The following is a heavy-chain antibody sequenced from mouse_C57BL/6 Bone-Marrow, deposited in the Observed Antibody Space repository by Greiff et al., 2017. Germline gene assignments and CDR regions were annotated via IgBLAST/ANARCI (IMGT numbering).Heavy chain of an antibody. Sequence: EVNLVESEGGLVQPGSSMKLSCTAYGFTFSDYYMAWVRQVPEKGLEWVANINYDGSSTYYLDSLKSRFIISRDNAKNILYLQMSSLKSEDTATYYCARSLYYDYYFDYWGQGTTLTVSS. D-gene: IGHD2-4*01. CDR3: ARSLYYDYYFDY. CDR2: INYDGSST. CDR1: GFTFSDYY. V-gene: IGHV5-16*01. J-gene: IGHJ2*01.